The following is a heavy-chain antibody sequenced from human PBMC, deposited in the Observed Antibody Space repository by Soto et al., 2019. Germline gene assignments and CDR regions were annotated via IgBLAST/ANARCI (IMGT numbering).Heavy chain of an antibody. CDR3: AKDIGVGYDSSGYAPYYYYGMDV. V-gene: IGHV3-43*01. CDR1: GFTFDDYT. D-gene: IGHD3-22*01. Sequence: EVQLVESGGVVVQPGGSLRLSCAASGFTFDDYTMHWVRQAPGKGLEWVSLISWDGGSTYYADSVKGRFTISRDNSKNSLYLQMNSLRTEDTALYYCAKDIGVGYDSSGYAPYYYYGMDVWGQGTTVTVSS. J-gene: IGHJ6*02. CDR2: ISWDGGST.